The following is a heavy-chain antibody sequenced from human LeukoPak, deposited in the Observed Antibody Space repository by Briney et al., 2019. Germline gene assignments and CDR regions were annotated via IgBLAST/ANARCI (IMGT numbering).Heavy chain of an antibody. V-gene: IGHV4-31*03. Sequence: SQTLSLTCTVSGGSISSGGYYWSWIRQHPGKDLEWIRYIYYSGSTYYNPSLKSRVTISVDTSKNQFSLKLSSVTAADTAVYYCARERRSYGDYVVGFDYWGQGTLVTVSS. J-gene: IGHJ4*02. D-gene: IGHD4-17*01. CDR3: ARERRSYGDYVVGFDY. CDR1: GGSISSGGYY. CDR2: IYYSGST.